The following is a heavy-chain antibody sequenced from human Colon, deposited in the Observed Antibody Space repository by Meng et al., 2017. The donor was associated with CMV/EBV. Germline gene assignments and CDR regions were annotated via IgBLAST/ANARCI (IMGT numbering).Heavy chain of an antibody. CDR2: INPNSGGT. V-gene: IGHV1-2*02. D-gene: IGHD3-22*01. J-gene: IGHJ1*01. CDR1: GYPFTGYY. CDR3: ATVSSGYYLYFQH. Sequence: AQLVQSGAEVKKPGASVKVSCKASGYPFTGYYMHWVRQAPGQGLEWMGWINPNSGGTNYAQKFQGRVTMTRDTSISTAYMELSRLRSDDTAVYYCATVSSGYYLYFQHWGQGTLVTVSS.